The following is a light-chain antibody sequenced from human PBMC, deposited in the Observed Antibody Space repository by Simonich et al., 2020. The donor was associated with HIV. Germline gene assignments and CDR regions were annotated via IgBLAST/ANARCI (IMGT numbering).Light chain of an antibody. V-gene: IGKV3D-20*01. J-gene: IGKJ1*01. CDR3: QQYGSSAWT. Sequence: EIVLTQSPGTLSLSPGERATLSCRASESVNSKYLAWYQQKPGLAPRLLIYDTSSRATGIPDRFSGSGSGTDFTLSISRREPEDFAVYYCQQYGSSAWTFGQGTKVEIK. CDR1: ESVNSKY. CDR2: DTS.